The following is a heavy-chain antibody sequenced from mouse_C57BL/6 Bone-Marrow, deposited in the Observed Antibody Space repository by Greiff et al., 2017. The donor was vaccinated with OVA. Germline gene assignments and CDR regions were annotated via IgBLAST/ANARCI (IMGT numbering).Heavy chain of an antibody. CDR2: IDPANGNT. V-gene: IGHV14-3*01. Sequence: EVQLQESVAELVRPGASVKLSCTASGFTIKNTYMHWVKQRPEQGLEWIGRIDPANGNTKYAPKFQGKATITADTSSNTAYLQLSRLTSEDTAIYYCAKGYGAWFAYWGQGTLVTVSA. D-gene: IGHD1-1*02. J-gene: IGHJ3*01. CDR1: GFTIKNTY. CDR3: AKGYGAWFAY.